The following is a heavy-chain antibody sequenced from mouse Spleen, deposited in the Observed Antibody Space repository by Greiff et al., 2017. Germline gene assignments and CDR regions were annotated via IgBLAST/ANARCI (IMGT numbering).Heavy chain of an antibody. V-gene: IGHV1-82*01. CDR1: GYAFSSSW. Sequence: QVQLQQSGPELVKPGASVKISCKASGYAFSSSWMNWVKQRPGKGLEWIGRIYPGDGDTNYNGKFKGKATLTADKSSSTAYMQLSSLTSEDSAVYFCARGIYPYWDFDVWGAGTTVTVSS. CDR2: IYPGDGDT. CDR3: ARGIYPYWDFDV. J-gene: IGHJ1*01. D-gene: IGHD2-1*01.